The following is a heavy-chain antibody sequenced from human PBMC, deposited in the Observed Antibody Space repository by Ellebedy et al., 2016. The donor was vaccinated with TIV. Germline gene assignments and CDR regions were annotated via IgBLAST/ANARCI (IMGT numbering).Heavy chain of an antibody. CDR3: AKDSFTGFGSSYSFDF. Sequence: ASVKVSCRASGYTFTTYYIHWVRQAPGQGLEWVGTLNPSTGGTSYAQKFQGRVTMTRDTSVSTAYMDLIRLTSDDTAVYYCAKDSFTGFGSSYSFDFWGQGTLVTVSS. D-gene: IGHD2-2*01. CDR1: GYTFTTYY. CDR2: LNPSTGGT. V-gene: IGHV1-2*02. J-gene: IGHJ4*02.